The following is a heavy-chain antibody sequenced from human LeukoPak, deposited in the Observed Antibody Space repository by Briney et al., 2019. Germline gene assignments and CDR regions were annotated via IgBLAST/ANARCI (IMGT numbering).Heavy chain of an antibody. D-gene: IGHD3-3*01. CDR1: GFTFSNYW. CDR3: ARDRVTISGMVTPFDH. Sequence: PGGSLRLSCEASGFTFSNYWMSWVRQAPGKGLEWVANLNQDESHKYFVDSVKGRFTIFRDNAKNSLYLQMNSLTAEDTAVYYCARDRVTISGMVTPFDHWGQGVLVTVSS. V-gene: IGHV3-7*01. J-gene: IGHJ4*02. CDR2: LNQDESHK.